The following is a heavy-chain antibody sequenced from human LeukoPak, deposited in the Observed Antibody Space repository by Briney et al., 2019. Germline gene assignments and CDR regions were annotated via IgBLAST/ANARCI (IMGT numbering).Heavy chain of an antibody. CDR2: ITPIFGTA. CDR1: GGTFSSYA. Sequence: ASVKVSCKASGGTFSSYAISWVRQAPGQGLEWMGGITPIFGTANYAQKFQGRVTITTDESTSTAYMELSSLRSEDTAVYYCARGSSTSLPYYYYMDVWGKGTTVTVSS. V-gene: IGHV1-69*05. J-gene: IGHJ6*03. D-gene: IGHD2-2*01. CDR3: ARGSSTSLPYYYYMDV.